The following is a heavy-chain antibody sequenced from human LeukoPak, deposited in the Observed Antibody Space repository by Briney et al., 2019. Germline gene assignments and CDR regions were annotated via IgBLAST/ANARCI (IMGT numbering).Heavy chain of an antibody. V-gene: IGHV3-64*01. CDR1: GFTFSSYA. J-gene: IGHJ6*02. CDR2: ISSNGGST. Sequence: GGSLRLSCAASGFTFSSYAMHWVRQAPGKGLEYVSAISSNGGSTYYANSVKGRFTISRDNSKNTLHLQMGSLRAEDMAVYYCARGPYCSSTSCYAHPYYYYYYGMDVWGQGTTVTVSS. D-gene: IGHD2-2*01. CDR3: ARGPYCSSTSCYAHPYYYYYYGMDV.